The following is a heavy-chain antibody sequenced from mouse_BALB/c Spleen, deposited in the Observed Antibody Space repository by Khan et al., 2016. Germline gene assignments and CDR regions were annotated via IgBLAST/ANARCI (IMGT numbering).Heavy chain of an antibody. J-gene: IGHJ2*01. CDR2: INPDSSTI. V-gene: IGHV4-1*02. CDR3: ARLHYYGYMNY. Sequence: EVKLLESGGGLVQPGGSLKLSCAASGFDFSRYWMSWVRQAPGKGLEWIGEINPDSSTINYTPSLKDKFIIARDNAKNTLYLQMSKVRSEDTALYFCARLHYYGYMNYWGQGTTLTVSS. CDR1: GFDFSRYW. D-gene: IGHD1-2*01.